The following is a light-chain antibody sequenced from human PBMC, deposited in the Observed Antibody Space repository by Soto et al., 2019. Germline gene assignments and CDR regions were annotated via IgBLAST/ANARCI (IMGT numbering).Light chain of an antibody. V-gene: IGKV1-5*03. J-gene: IGKJ1*01. CDR1: QSISDS. CDR3: QQYNGYWT. CDR2: EAS. Sequence: DIPMTQSPSTLSASVGDRVTITCRASQSISDSLAWYQQKPGKAPKLLIYEASTLKSGVPSRFSGSRSGTEYNLTISSLQPDDFAIYYCQQYNGYWTFGQGTKVEIK.